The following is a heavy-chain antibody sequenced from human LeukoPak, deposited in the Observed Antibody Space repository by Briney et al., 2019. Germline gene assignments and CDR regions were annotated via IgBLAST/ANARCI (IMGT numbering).Heavy chain of an antibody. J-gene: IGHJ4*02. CDR2: ISGSSGTR. CDR1: GFTFSSYS. Sequence: GGSLRLSCAASGFTFSSYSMNWVRQAPGKGLEWVSYISGSSGTRYYADSVKGRFTISRDNAKNSLYLQLNSLRAEDTAVYYCARAPYTSGWYRGDNDYWGQGTLVTVSS. V-gene: IGHV3-48*01. CDR3: ARAPYTSGWYRGDNDY. D-gene: IGHD6-19*01.